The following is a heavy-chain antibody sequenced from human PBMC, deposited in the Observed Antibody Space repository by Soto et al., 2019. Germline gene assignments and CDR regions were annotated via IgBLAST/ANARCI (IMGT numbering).Heavy chain of an antibody. CDR1: GFSLSTSGVG. CDR3: ARITSEYYYGSRSIAY. J-gene: IGHJ4*01. D-gene: IGHD3-10*01. CDR2: IYWDDDK. Sequence: GSGPTLVNPTQTLTLTCTFSGFSLSTSGVGVGWIRQPPGKALEWLALIYWDDDKRYSPSLKSRLTITKDTSKNQVVLTMTNMDPVDTATYYCARITSEYYYGSRSIAYWSQGTLVTVSS. V-gene: IGHV2-5*02.